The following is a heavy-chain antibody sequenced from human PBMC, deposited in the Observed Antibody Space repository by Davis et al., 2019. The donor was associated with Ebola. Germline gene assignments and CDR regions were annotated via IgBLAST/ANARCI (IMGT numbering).Heavy chain of an antibody. Sequence: PGGSLRLSCPASGFPSSTYSFNWVRQAPGKGLEWVSSISSSSSYIYYADSVKGRFTISRDNAKNSLYLQMNSLRAEDTAVYYCARDSQPRVLLSSPDWYFDLWGRGTLVTVSS. CDR2: ISSSSSYI. J-gene: IGHJ2*01. CDR3: ARDSQPRVLLSSPDWYFDL. CDR1: GFPSSTYS. V-gene: IGHV3-21*01. D-gene: IGHD3-10*01.